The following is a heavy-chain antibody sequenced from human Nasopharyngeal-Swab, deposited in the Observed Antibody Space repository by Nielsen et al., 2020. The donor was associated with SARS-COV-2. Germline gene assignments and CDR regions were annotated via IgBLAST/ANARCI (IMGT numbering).Heavy chain of an antibody. J-gene: IGHJ3*02. CDR3: ASGGRRDDAFDI. CDR1: GFTFSSYA. CDR2: ISGSGGSI. V-gene: IGHV3-23*01. D-gene: IGHD1-26*01. Sequence: GGSLRLSCAASGFTFSSYAMSWVRQAPGKGLEWVSAISGSGGSIYYADSVKGRFTISRDNAKNSLYLQMNSLRAEDTAVYYCASGGRRDDAFDIWGQGTMVTVSS.